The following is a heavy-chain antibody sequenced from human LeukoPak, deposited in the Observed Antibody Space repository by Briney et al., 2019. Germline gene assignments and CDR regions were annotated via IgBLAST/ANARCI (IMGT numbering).Heavy chain of an antibody. CDR2: IYYSGST. CDR3: AALRELIIDY. V-gene: IGHV4-59*01. Sequence: SETLSLTCTVSGGSISSYYWSWIRQPPGKGLEWIGNIYYSGSTNYNPSLKSRVTISVDTSKNQFSLKLSSVTAADTAVYYCAALRELIIDYWGQGTLVTVSS. D-gene: IGHD1-26*01. CDR1: GGSISSYY. J-gene: IGHJ4*02.